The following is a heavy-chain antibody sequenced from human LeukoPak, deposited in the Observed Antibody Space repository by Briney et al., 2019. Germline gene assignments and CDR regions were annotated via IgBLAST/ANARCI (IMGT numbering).Heavy chain of an antibody. V-gene: IGHV7-4-1*02. J-gene: IGHJ4*02. CDR1: GYTFTSYT. D-gene: IGHD3-3*01. CDR2: INTNTGNP. Sequence: ASVKVSCKASGYTFTSYTMNWVRQAPGQGLGWMGWINTNTGNPTYAQGFTGRFVFSLDTSVSTAYLQISSLKAEDTAVYYCARASGYDFWSGYYHYHYFDYWGQGTLVTVSS. CDR3: ARASGYDFWSGYYHYHYFDY.